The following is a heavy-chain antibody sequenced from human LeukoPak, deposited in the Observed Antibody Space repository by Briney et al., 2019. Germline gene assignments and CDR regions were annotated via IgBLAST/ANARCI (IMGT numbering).Heavy chain of an antibody. CDR3: ARQQLVQGDAFDI. V-gene: IGHV5-51*01. Sequence: YWSWIRQPPGKGLEWMGIIYPGDSDTRYSPSFQGQVTISTDKSISTAYLQWSSLKASDTAMYYCARQQLVQGDAFDIWGQGTMVTVSS. CDR2: IYPGDSDT. J-gene: IGHJ3*02. D-gene: IGHD6-13*01. CDR1: YW.